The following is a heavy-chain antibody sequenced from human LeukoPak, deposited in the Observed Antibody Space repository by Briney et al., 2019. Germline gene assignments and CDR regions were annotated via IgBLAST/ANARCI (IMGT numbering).Heavy chain of an antibody. V-gene: IGHV3-66*01. CDR2: IYGGGNT. J-gene: IGHJ6*02. CDR3: ASDPGIANGMDV. Sequence: GGSLRLSCAASGFTVSSNYMSWVRQAPGKGLEGVSVIYGGGNTYYADSVKGRFAVSRDNSRNTLYLQMDSLRVEDTAVYYCASDPGIANGMDVWGQGTTVTVSS. CDR1: GFTVSSNY. D-gene: IGHD1-26*01.